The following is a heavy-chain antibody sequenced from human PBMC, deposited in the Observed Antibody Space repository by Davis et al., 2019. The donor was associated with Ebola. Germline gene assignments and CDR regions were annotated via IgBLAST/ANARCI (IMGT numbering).Heavy chain of an antibody. V-gene: IGHV1-2*02. Sequence: ASVKVSCKASGYTFTGYYMHWVRQAPGQGLEWMGWINPNSGGTNYAQKFQGRVTMTRDTSISTAYMELSRLRSDDTAVYYCARHVPHGVHWYGTYYYYYGMDVWGQGTTVTVSS. J-gene: IGHJ6*02. D-gene: IGHD2-2*01. CDR3: ARHVPHGVHWYGTYYYYYGMDV. CDR1: GYTFTGYY. CDR2: INPNSGGT.